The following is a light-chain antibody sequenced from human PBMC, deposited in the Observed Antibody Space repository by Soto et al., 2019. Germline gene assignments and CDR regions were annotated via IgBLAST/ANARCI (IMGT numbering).Light chain of an antibody. V-gene: IGKV3-11*01. CDR2: DAY. CDR3: QQRSAGVT. Sequence: PGERATLSCRASQSFRGLLAWYQQKPGQAPRLLIYDAYNRATGIPPRFSGSGSGTDFTLTISSLEPEDFAVYYCQQRSAGVTFGQGTRLENK. J-gene: IGKJ5*01. CDR1: QSFRGL.